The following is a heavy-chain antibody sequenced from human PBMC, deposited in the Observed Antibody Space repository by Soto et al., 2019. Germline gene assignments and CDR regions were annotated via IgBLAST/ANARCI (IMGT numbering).Heavy chain of an antibody. V-gene: IGHV4-31*03. CDR3: ARGVSGDYPLSGQPLFAP. J-gene: IGHJ5*02. Sequence: SETLSLTCTVSGGSISSGGYYWSWIRQHPGKGLEWIGYIYYNGSTYYNPSLKSRVTISVDTSKNQFSLKLSSVTAADPAVYSCARGVSGDYPLSGQPLFAPWAQGPLVPVSS. CDR2: IYYNGST. D-gene: IGHD4-17*01. CDR1: GGSISSGGYY.